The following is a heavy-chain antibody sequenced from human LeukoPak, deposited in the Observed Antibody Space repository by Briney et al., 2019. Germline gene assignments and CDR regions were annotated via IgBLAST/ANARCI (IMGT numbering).Heavy chain of an antibody. Sequence: KSSETLSLTCTVSGGSISSYYWSWIRQPPGKGLEWIGYIYYSGSTNYNPSLKSRVTISVDTSKNQFSLKLSSVTAADTAVYYCARVFIAAAGTEWFDPWGQGTLVTVSS. CDR1: GGSISSYY. J-gene: IGHJ5*02. CDR3: ARVFIAAAGTEWFDP. CDR2: IYYSGST. D-gene: IGHD6-13*01. V-gene: IGHV4-59*01.